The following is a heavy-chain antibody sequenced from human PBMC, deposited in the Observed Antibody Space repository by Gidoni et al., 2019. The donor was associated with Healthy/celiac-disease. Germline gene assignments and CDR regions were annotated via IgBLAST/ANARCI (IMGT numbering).Heavy chain of an antibody. V-gene: IGHV1-69*01. Sequence: QVQPVQSGAEVKTPGCSVKVSCKDSGGHFSRYAIRWVRQAPGRGLEWMGGIIPIFVTASYAQQFQGRVTITADESTSTAYMELSSLRSEDTAVYYCARVVGPRYSSGEVDWFDPWGQGTLVTVSS. CDR1: GGHFSRYA. D-gene: IGHD6-19*01. CDR3: ARVVGPRYSSGEVDWFDP. J-gene: IGHJ5*02. CDR2: IIPIFVTA.